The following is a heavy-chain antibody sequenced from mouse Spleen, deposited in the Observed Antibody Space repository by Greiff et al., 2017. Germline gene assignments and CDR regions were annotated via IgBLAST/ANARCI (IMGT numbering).Heavy chain of an antibody. CDR1: GYTFTDYA. Sequence: VMLVESGAELVRPGVSVKISCKGSGYTFTDYAMHWVKQSHAKSLEWIGVISTYYGDASYNQKFKGKATMTVDKSSSTAYMELARLTSEDSAIYYCARDGVRREAWFAYWGQGTLVTVSA. CDR2: ISTYYGDA. J-gene: IGHJ3*01. CDR3: ARDGVRREAWFAY. V-gene: IGHV1S137*01. D-gene: IGHD2-14*01.